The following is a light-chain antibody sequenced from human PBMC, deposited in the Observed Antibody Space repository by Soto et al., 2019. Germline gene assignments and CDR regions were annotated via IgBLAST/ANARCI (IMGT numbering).Light chain of an antibody. CDR2: RDG. CDR3: AVCDQSLTGWV. J-gene: IGLJ3*02. Sequence: QAVVTQPPSASGTPGQSLTISCSGSSSNIGSHFVYWYQHLPGTAPKLLIFRDGQRPSGVPARFFGSKSGTSASLAITGLRCEDEADYYCAVCDQSLTGWVFGGGTKLTVL. V-gene: IGLV1-47*01. CDR1: SSNIGSHF.